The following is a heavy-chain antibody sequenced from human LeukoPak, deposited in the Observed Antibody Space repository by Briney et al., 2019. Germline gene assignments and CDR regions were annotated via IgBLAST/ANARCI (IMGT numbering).Heavy chain of an antibody. Sequence: GGSLRLSCSASGFTFSSYAMHWVRQAPGKGLEYVSAISSNGGSRYYAESVKGRFTFSRDNSKNTLYLQMSSLRAEDTAVYYCVRVYCSGGSCQLQYYFDYWGQGPLVTVSS. CDR3: VRVYCSGGSCQLQYYFDY. CDR1: GFTFSSYA. J-gene: IGHJ4*02. V-gene: IGHV3-64D*06. CDR2: ISSNGGSR. D-gene: IGHD2-15*01.